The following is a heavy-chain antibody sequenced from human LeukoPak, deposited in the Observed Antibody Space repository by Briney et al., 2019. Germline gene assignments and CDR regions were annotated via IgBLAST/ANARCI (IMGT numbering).Heavy chain of an antibody. CDR1: GFTFSSYN. Sequence: GGSLRLSCAASGFTFSSYNMNWVRQAPGKGLEWASSISSSSSYIYYADSVKGRFTISRDNAKNSLYLQMNSLRAEDTAVYYCARDLAAAGFDNWGQGTLVTVSS. CDR3: ARDLAAAGFDN. V-gene: IGHV3-21*01. D-gene: IGHD6-13*01. CDR2: ISSSSSYI. J-gene: IGHJ4*02.